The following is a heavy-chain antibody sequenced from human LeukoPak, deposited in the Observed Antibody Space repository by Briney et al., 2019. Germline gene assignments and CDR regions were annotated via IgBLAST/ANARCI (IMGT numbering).Heavy chain of an antibody. D-gene: IGHD3-3*01. V-gene: IGHV3-23*01. CDR3: AKETFWSGTF. CDR2: ISSSAYDA. CDR1: GFTFNSYA. J-gene: IGHJ4*02. Sequence: GGSLRLSCAASGFTFNSYAMTWVRQAPGRGLEGVSGISSSAYDAYYADSVKGRFTISRDNSKTTLYLQMNSLRAEETAVYYCAKETFWSGTFWGQGTLVTVSS.